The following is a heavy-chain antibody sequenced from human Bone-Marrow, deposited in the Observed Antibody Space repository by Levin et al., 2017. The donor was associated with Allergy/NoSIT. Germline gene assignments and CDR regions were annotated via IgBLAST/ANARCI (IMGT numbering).Heavy chain of an antibody. D-gene: IGHD3-10*01. Sequence: GGSLRLSCAASGFTFYNYVMNWVRQSPGKGLEWVSGISSSGGSTYYADSVKGRFTISRDNSKNTLYLQINSLRAEDTAIYYCAKVKSHLDYYRSGSYDFWGQGHLVTVSS. CDR1: GFTFYNYV. V-gene: IGHV3-23*01. CDR3: AKVKSHLDYYRSGSYDF. J-gene: IGHJ4*02. CDR2: ISSSGGST.